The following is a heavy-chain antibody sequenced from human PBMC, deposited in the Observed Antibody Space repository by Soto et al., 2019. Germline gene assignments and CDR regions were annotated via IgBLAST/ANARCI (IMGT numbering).Heavy chain of an antibody. CDR2: IKHDGNEK. J-gene: IGHJ6*02. Sequence: PGGSLRLSCAGTGFMFGTYWMSWVRQAPGKGLEWVANIKHDGNEKYYADSVKGRFTVSRDNVKNFLHLQMSSLRGDDTGVYFCVRATLSWGHYYFRGLDVWGQGTTVTVSS. CDR1: GFMFGTYW. D-gene: IGHD3-22*01. CDR3: VRATLSWGHYYFRGLDV. V-gene: IGHV3-7*01.